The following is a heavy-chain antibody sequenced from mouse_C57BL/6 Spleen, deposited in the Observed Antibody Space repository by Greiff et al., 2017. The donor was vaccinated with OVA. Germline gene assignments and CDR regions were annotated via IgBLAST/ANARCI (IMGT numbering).Heavy chain of an antibody. D-gene: IGHD1-1*01. CDR2: IDPNSGGT. J-gene: IGHJ4*01. Sequence: QVQLQQPGAELVKPGASVKLSCKASGYTFTSYWMRWVKQRPGRGLEWIGRIDPNSGGTKYNEKFKSKATLTVDKPSSTAYMQLSSLTSEDSAVYYCALYYGSSLSYAMDYWGQGTSVTVSS. V-gene: IGHV1-72*01. CDR3: ALYYGSSLSYAMDY. CDR1: GYTFTSYW.